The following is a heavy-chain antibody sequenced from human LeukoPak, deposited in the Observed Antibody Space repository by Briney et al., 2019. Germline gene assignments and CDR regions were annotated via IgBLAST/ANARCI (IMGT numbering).Heavy chain of an antibody. CDR3: ARGKDIVVVERAWFDP. D-gene: IGHD2-15*01. CDR1: GYTFTGYY. V-gene: IGHV1-2*02. CDR2: INTNSGGT. Sequence: ASVKVSCKASGYTFTGYYMHWVRQAPGQGLEWMGWINTNSGGTNYAQKFQGRVTMTRDTSISTAYMELSRLRSDDTAVYYCARGKDIVVVERAWFDPWGQGTLVTVSS. J-gene: IGHJ5*02.